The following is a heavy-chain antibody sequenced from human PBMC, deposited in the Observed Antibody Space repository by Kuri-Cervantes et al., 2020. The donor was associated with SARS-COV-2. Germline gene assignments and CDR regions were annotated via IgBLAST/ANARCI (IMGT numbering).Heavy chain of an antibody. D-gene: IGHD7-27*01. CDR3: AREEGGELGEAFDY. CDR1: GFTFSGYS. CDR2: IDSSSYYI. J-gene: IGHJ4*02. Sequence: GGPLRPPCAASGFTFSGYSMNWIRPAPGKGLEWVASIDSSSYYIYHADSVKGRLTISRDNAKTSLYLQMNSLKPEDTAVYYCAREEGGELGEAFDYWGQGALVTVSS. V-gene: IGHV3-21*01.